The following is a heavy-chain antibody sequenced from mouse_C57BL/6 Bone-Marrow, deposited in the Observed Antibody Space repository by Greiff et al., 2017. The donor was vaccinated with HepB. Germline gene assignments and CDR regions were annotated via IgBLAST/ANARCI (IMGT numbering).Heavy chain of an antibody. J-gene: IGHJ3*01. CDR1: GYTFTSYW. Sequence: VQLQQPGAELVMPGASVKLSCKASGYTFTSYWMHWVKQRPGQGLEWIGEIDPSDSYTNYNQKFKGKSTLTVDKSSSTAYMQLSSLTSEDSAVYYCARGYYGSSGFAYWGQGTLVTVSA. D-gene: IGHD1-1*01. CDR2: IDPSDSYT. V-gene: IGHV1-69*01. CDR3: ARGYYGSSGFAY.